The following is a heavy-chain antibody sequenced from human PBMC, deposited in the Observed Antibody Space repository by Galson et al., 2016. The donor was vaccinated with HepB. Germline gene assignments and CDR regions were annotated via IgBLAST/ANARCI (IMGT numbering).Heavy chain of an antibody. CDR2: THYTSKWYN. D-gene: IGHD2-8*02. V-gene: IGHV6-1*01. CDR3: ARDRRGNCTGGRCYYYGMDV. CDR1: GDSVSNKSAT. J-gene: IGHJ6*02. Sequence: CAISGDSVSNKSATWNWIRQSPSRGLEWLGRTHYTSKWYNDYAESVKSRIIINPDTPKNQFSLQLNSVTPEDTAVYFCARDRRGNCTGGRCYYYGMDVWGQGTTVTVSS.